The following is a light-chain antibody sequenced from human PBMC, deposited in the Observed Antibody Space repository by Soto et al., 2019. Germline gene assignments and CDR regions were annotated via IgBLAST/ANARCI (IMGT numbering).Light chain of an antibody. CDR1: QSISSY. V-gene: IGKV1-39*01. CDR2: DAS. Sequence: DIQMTQSPSSLSASIGDRVTITCRASQSISSYLNWYQQKPGKAPRLLIHDASSLESGVPSRFSGSGSGTDFTLTISSLQAKDFATYYCQQANSSPPTFGRGTRLEI. J-gene: IGKJ5*01. CDR3: QQANSSPPT.